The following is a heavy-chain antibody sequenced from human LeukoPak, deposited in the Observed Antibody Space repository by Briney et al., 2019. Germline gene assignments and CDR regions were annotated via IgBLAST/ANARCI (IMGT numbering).Heavy chain of an antibody. CDR2: IYYSGST. CDR3: AREGDTASPVGAFDI. CDR1: GGSISSSSYY. V-gene: IGHV4-39*02. J-gene: IGHJ3*02. Sequence: SETQSLTCTVSGGSISSSSYYWGWIRQPPGKGLEWIGSIYYSGSTYYNPSLKSRVTISVDTSKNQFSLKLSSVTAADTAVYYCAREGDTASPVGAFDIWGQGTMVTVSS. D-gene: IGHD5-18*01.